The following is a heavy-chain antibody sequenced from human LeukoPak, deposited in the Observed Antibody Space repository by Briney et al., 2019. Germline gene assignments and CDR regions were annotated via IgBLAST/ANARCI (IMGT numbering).Heavy chain of an antibody. CDR1: GGSFSGYY. CDR3: ASAYYDSSGYPLMASN. J-gene: IGHJ4*02. V-gene: IGHV4-34*01. Sequence: SETLSLTCAVYGGSFSGYYWSWIRQPPGKGLEWIGEINHSGSTNYNPSLKSRVTISVDTSKNQFSLKLSSVTAADTAVYYCASAYYDSSGYPLMASNWGQGTLVTVSS. CDR2: INHSGST. D-gene: IGHD3-22*01.